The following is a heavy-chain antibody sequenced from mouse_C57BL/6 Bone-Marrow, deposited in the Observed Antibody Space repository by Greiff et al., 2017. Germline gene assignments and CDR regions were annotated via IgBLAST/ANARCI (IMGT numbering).Heavy chain of an antibody. J-gene: IGHJ4*01. Sequence: QVQLQQPGAELVKPGASVKMSCKASGYTFTSYWITWVKQRPGQGLEWIGDIYPGSGSTNYNEKFKSKATLTVDTSSSTAYMQLSSLTSEDSAVYYCGGGSSYEEGFYYYAMDYWGQGTSVTVSS. CDR2: IYPGSGST. CDR1: GYTFTSYW. CDR3: GGGSSYEEGFYYYAMDY. D-gene: IGHD1-1*01. V-gene: IGHV1-55*01.